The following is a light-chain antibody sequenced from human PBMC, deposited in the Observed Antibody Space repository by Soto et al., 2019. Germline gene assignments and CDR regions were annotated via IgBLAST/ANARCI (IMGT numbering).Light chain of an antibody. J-gene: IGLJ1*01. Sequence: QSALTQPASVSGSPGQSISISCTGTSSDVGGYDYVSWYQQHPGKAPKLIIYEVSNRPSGVSNRFSGSKSGNTASLTISGLQAEDEADYYCLSKRSDTTEVFGTGTQLTVL. CDR1: SSDVGGYDY. V-gene: IGLV2-14*01. CDR3: LSKRSDTTEV. CDR2: EVS.